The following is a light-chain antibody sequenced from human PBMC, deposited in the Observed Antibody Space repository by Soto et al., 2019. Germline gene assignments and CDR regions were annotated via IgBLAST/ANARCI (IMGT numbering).Light chain of an antibody. J-gene: IGKJ1*01. CDR3: QQYVSSPWA. Sequence: IVLTQYPGTLSLSPGERAPLYCRASQSVSRYLAWYQQKPGLAPRLLIYDASTRATGIPARFSGSGSGTDFTLIISSLEPEDFAVYYCQQYVSSPWAFGQGTEVHI. V-gene: IGKV3-11*01. CDR2: DAS. CDR1: QSVSRY.